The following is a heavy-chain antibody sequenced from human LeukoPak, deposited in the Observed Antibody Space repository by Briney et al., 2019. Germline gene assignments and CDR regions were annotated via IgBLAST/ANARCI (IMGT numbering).Heavy chain of an antibody. D-gene: IGHD3-22*01. CDR3: ARGEGSAYPFDY. J-gene: IGHJ4*02. Sequence: SETLSLTCTVSGGSISSYYWSWIRQPPGKGLEWIGYIYYSGSTYYNPSLKSRVTISVDTSKNQFSLNLNSVTAADTAVYFCARGEGSAYPFDYWGQGTLVTVSS. V-gene: IGHV4-59*12. CDR1: GGSISSYY. CDR2: IYYSGST.